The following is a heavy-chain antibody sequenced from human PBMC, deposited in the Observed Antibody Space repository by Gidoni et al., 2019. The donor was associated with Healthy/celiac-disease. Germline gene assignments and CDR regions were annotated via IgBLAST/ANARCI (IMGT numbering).Heavy chain of an antibody. CDR3: ARGPYNWNNEGAFDI. CDR1: GFTFSSYG. Sequence: QVQLVESGGGLVQPGRSLRLSCAASGFTFSSYGMHWVRQAPGKGLEWVAVIWYDGSNKYYADSVKGRFTISRDNSKNTLYLQMNSLRAEDTAVYYCARGPYNWNNEGAFDIWGQGTMVTVSS. J-gene: IGHJ3*02. CDR2: IWYDGSNK. V-gene: IGHV3-33*01. D-gene: IGHD1-20*01.